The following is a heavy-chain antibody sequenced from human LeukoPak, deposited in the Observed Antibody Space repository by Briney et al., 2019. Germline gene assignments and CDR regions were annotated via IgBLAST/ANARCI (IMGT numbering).Heavy chain of an antibody. CDR3: ARSYDSSPRGFDY. D-gene: IGHD3-22*01. CDR1: GYSFTSYW. V-gene: IGHV5-51*01. Sequence: GASLKISCKGSGYSFTSYWIGWLRQMPGKGLEWMGIIYPGDSDTRYSASFHGQVTISADKSISTAYLQWSSLKASDTAMYYCARSYDSSPRGFDYWGQGTLVTVSS. J-gene: IGHJ4*02. CDR2: IYPGDSDT.